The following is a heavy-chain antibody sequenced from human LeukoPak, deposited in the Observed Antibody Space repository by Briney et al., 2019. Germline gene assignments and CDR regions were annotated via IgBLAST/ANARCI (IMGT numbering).Heavy chain of an antibody. CDR1: GFTFSDYY. J-gene: IGHJ4*02. CDR3: APGTYSYGYLFDY. CDR2: ISSSSSYT. Sequence: GGSLRLPCAASGFTFSDYYMSWIRQAPGKGLEWVSYISSSSSYTNYADSVKGRFTISRDNAKNSLYLQMNSLRAEDTAVYYCAPGTYSYGYLFDYWGQGTLVTVSS. V-gene: IGHV3-11*06. D-gene: IGHD5-18*01.